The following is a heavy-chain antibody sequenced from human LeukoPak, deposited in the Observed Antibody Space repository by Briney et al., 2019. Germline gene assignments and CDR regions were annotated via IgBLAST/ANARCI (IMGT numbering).Heavy chain of an antibody. CDR1: GYISSCCG. CDR3: GRTNSYDYVDP. CDR2: IGYDGSKK. V-gene: IGHV3-30*02. Sequence: GGSLRLSCVASGYISSCCGVHWVRQAPGKGLEWVAFIGYDGSKKYYRDSVKGRFTISRDNSRNTLYLQMNSLRTEDTAVYYCGRTNSYDYVDPWGQGTLVTVSS. J-gene: IGHJ5*02. D-gene: IGHD3-16*01.